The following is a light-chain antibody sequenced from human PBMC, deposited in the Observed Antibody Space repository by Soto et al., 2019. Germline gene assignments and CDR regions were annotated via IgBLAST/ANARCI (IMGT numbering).Light chain of an antibody. CDR1: QTISSTY. CDR2: AAS. CDR3: QQYGSSPKT. V-gene: IGKV3-20*01. Sequence: EIVLTQSPGTLSLSPGDRATLSCRASQTISSTYLAWYQQNPGQAPRLLIYAASTRATGVPDRFSGSGSGTDFTLTISRLEPEDFAVYYCQQYGSSPKTFGQGTRLEI. J-gene: IGKJ5*01.